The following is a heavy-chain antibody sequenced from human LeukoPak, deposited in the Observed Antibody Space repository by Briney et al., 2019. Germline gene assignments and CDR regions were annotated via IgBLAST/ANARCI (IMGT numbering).Heavy chain of an antibody. CDR2: INSDGSST. Sequence: GGSLRLSCAASGFTFSSYWMHWVRQAPGKGLVWVSRINSDGSSTSYADSVKGRFTISRDNAKNTLYLQMNNLRAEDTAVYYCARDTEYSSGWPTWYYYGMDVWGQGTTVTVSS. V-gene: IGHV3-74*01. J-gene: IGHJ6*02. CDR1: GFTFSSYW. D-gene: IGHD6-19*01. CDR3: ARDTEYSSGWPTWYYYGMDV.